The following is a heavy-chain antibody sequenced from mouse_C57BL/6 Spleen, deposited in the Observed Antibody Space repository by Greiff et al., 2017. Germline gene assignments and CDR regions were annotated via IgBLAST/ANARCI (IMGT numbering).Heavy chain of an antibody. Sequence: VKVVESGPGLVAPSQSLSITCTVSGFSLTSYGVHWVRQPPGKGLEWLVVIWSDGSTTYTSALKSRMSISKDNSKSQVFLKMKSLQTDDTAMYYCARHNDGYYDAMDYWGQGTSVTVSA. J-gene: IGHJ4*01. D-gene: IGHD2-3*01. CDR2: IWSDGST. V-gene: IGHV2-6-1*01. CDR1: GFSLTSYG. CDR3: ARHNDGYYDAMDY.